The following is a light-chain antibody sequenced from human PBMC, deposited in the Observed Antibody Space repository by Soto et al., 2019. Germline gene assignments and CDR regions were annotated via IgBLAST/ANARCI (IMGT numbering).Light chain of an antibody. V-gene: IGKV3-20*01. CDR3: QQYVTSPWA. CDR2: GAS. CDR1: QSVSSSF. Sequence: EIVLPQSPGTLSLSPGERATLSCRASQSVSSSFLAWYQQKPGQAPRLLIYGASNRATGIPYRFSGSGSGTDFTLTISRLEPEDFALYYCQQYVTSPWAFGQVTKVAIE. J-gene: IGKJ1*01.